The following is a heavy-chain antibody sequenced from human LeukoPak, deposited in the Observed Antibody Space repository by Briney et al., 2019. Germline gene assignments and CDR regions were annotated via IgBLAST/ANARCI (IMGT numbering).Heavy chain of an antibody. CDR2: ISYDGSNK. CDR1: GFTFSSYA. D-gene: IGHD3-22*01. CDR3: AAVAGPYDSGYYFDY. V-gene: IGHV3-30*04. J-gene: IGHJ4*02. Sequence: GRSLRLSCAASGFTFSSYAMHWVRQAPGKGLEWVAVISYDGSNKYYADSVKGRFTISRDNSKNTLYLQMNSLRSEDTAVYYCAAVAGPYDSGYYFDYWGQGTLVTVSS.